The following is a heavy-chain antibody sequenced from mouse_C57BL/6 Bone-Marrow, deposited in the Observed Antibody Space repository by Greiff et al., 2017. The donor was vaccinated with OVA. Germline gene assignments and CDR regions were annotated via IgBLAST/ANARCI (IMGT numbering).Heavy chain of an antibody. CDR3: ARKDYIGAWFAY. V-gene: IGHV2-2*01. CDR1: GFSLTSYG. D-gene: IGHD1-3*01. J-gene: IGHJ3*01. CDR2: IWSGGST. Sequence: VHLVESGPGLVQPSQSLSITCTVSGFSLTSYGVHWVRQSPGKGLEWLGVIWSGGSTDYNAAFISRLSISKDNSKSQVFFKMNSLQADDTAIYYCARKDYIGAWFAYWGQGTLVTVSA.